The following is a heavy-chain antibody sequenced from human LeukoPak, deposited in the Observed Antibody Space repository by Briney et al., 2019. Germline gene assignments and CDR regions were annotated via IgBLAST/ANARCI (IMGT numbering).Heavy chain of an antibody. CDR2: INARGDT. Sequence: PSETLSPTCAVYGWSFNDYYWNWVRQPPGKGLEWIGEINARGDTNYNPSLKSRVTISVDSSKNQFSLTLTSMIAADTAIYYCARGQVAAARGYNWFDPWGQGTLVTVSS. CDR1: GWSFNDYY. D-gene: IGHD2-2*01. CDR3: ARGQVAAARGYNWFDP. J-gene: IGHJ5*02. V-gene: IGHV4-34*01.